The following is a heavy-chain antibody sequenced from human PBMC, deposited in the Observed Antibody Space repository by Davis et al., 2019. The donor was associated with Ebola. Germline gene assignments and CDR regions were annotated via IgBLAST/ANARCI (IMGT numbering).Heavy chain of an antibody. Sequence: SETLSLTCAVYGGSSSGYYWSWIRQPPGKGLEWIESIYYSGSTYYNPSLKSRVTISVDTVKNQFSLKLSSVTATDTAVYYCASLYYDFWSGGYYYYGMDVWGQGTTVTVSS. CDR2: IYYSGST. J-gene: IGHJ6*02. CDR3: ASLYYDFWSGGYYYYGMDV. D-gene: IGHD3-3*01. CDR1: GGSSSGYY. V-gene: IGHV4-34*01.